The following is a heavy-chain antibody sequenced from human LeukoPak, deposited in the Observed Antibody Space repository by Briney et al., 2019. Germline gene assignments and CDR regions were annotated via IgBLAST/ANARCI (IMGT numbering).Heavy chain of an antibody. V-gene: IGHV1-18*01. CDR3: ARDRAVGNSSGWHNWFDP. J-gene: IGHJ5*02. Sequence: ASVKVSCTTSGYTFTSYGISWVRQAPGQGLEWMGWISAYNGNTNYAQKLQGRVTMTTDTSTSTAYMELRSLRSDDTAVYYCARDRAVGNSSGWHNWFDPWGQGTLVTVSS. D-gene: IGHD6-19*01. CDR1: GYTFTSYG. CDR2: ISAYNGNT.